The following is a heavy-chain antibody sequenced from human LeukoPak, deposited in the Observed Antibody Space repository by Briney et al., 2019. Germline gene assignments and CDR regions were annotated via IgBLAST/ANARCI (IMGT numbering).Heavy chain of an antibody. CDR1: GGTFSSYA. CDR2: IIPILGTA. CDR3: ARDNRKNVLRYFDWSDAFDI. D-gene: IGHD3-9*01. V-gene: IGHV1-69*01. Sequence: SVKVSCKASGGTFSSYAISWVRQAPGQGLEWMGGIIPILGTANYAQKFQGRVTITADESTSTAYMELSSLRSEDTAVYYCARDNRKNVLRYFDWSDAFDIWGQGTMVTVSS. J-gene: IGHJ3*02.